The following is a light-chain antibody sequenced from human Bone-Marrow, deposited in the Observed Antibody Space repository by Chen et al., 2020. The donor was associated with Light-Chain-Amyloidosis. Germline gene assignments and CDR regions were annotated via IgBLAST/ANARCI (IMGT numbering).Light chain of an antibody. V-gene: IGKV4-1*01. J-gene: IGKJ2*01. CDR2: WAS. CDR3: QQYFSTPRT. CDR1: QSVLTSSKNKNY. Sequence: DIVMTQSPDSLAVSLGERATINCKSSQSVLTSSKNKNYLAWYQQKPGQPPKLLIYWASTRESGVPGRFSGSGAGTDFTLTSSSLQAEDVAVYYCQQYFSTPRTFGQGTKLEIK.